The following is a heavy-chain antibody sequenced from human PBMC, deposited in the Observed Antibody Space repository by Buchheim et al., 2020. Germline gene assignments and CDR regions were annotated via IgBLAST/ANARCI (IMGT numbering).Heavy chain of an antibody. D-gene: IGHD2-2*01. CDR3: ARVSRGCSSTSCYRYYYYGMDV. Sequence: QVQLVESGGGVVQPGRSLRLSCAASGFTFSSYAMHWVRQAPGKGLEWVAVISYDGSNKYYADSVKGRFTISRDNCKNTLYLQMNSLRAEDTAVYYCARVSRGCSSTSCYRYYYYGMDVWGQGTT. CDR2: ISYDGSNK. CDR1: GFTFSSYA. V-gene: IGHV3-30*14. J-gene: IGHJ6*02.